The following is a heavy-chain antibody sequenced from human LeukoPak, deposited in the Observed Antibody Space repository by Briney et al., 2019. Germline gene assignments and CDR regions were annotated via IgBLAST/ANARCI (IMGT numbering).Heavy chain of an antibody. CDR2: ISGSAYST. J-gene: IGHJ4*02. Sequence: PGGSLRLSCAASGFTFSSYAMSWVRQAPGKGLEWVSGISGSAYSTYYADSVQGRFTISRDNSKNTLYLQMNSLRAEDTAVYYCAKEAGYSGFDYPHYWGQGTLVTVSS. CDR3: AKEAGYSGFDYPHY. D-gene: IGHD5-12*01. CDR1: GFTFSSYA. V-gene: IGHV3-23*01.